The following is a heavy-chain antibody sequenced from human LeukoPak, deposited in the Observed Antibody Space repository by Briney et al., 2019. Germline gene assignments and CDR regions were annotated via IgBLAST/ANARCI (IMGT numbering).Heavy chain of an antibody. Sequence: GGSLRLSCAASGFTFSNAWMSWVRQAPGKGREWVGRIKSKTDRGTTDYAAPVKGRFTISSDDSQNPLYLQMNSLKTEDTAVYYCTTDPSQGTAPRWFDPWGQGTLVTVSS. V-gene: IGHV3-15*01. CDR3: TTDPSQGTAPRWFDP. CDR1: GFTFSNAW. CDR2: IKSKTDRGTT. J-gene: IGHJ5*02.